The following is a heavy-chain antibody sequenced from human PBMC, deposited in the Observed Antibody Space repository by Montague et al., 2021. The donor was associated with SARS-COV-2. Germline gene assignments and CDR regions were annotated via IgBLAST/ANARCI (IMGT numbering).Heavy chain of an antibody. Sequence: SLRLSCAASGFTFNKYWMNWIRQSPEKGLEWVANINQDGTEIYYVDSVKGRFTISRDNAKNSLFLQMTRLRVEDTAVHYCTRQPNWGQGNLVTVSS. CDR1: GFTFNKYW. D-gene: IGHD1-14*01. V-gene: IGHV3-7*03. CDR3: TRQPN. CDR2: INQDGTEI. J-gene: IGHJ4*02.